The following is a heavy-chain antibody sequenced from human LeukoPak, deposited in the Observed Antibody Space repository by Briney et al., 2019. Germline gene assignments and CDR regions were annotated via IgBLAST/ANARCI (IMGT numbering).Heavy chain of an antibody. J-gene: IGHJ4*02. Sequence: SETLSLTCAVYGGSFSGYYWSWIRQPPGKGLEWIGEINHSGSTNYNPSLKSRVTISVDTFKNQFSLKLSSVTAADTAVYYCARSPVDTAMGTLDYWGQGTLVTVSS. CDR2: INHSGST. CDR3: ARSPVDTAMGTLDY. CDR1: GGSFSGYY. V-gene: IGHV4-34*01. D-gene: IGHD5-18*01.